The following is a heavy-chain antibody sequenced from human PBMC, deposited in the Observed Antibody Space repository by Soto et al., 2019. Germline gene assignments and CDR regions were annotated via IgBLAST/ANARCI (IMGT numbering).Heavy chain of an antibody. J-gene: IGHJ4*02. CDR3: ARGGGVVVTGIPFDY. D-gene: IGHD2-21*02. Sequence: QVQLVQSGAEVKKPGSSVKVSCKASGGTLGSYGISWVRQAPGQGLEWMGVNIPIFGTTNYAQKFQGRVTITADESPNTAYMELNSLRSEDTDVYYCARGGGVVVTGIPFDYCGPGTLVTVSS. CDR1: GGTLGSYG. CDR2: NIPIFGTT. V-gene: IGHV1-69*12.